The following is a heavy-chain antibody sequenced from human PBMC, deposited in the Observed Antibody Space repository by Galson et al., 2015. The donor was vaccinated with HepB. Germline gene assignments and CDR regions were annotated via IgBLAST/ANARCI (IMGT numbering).Heavy chain of an antibody. CDR1: GGTFSSYA. J-gene: IGHJ5*02. Sequence: SVKVSCKASGGTFSSYAISWVRQAPGQGLEWMGGIIPIFGTANYAQKFQGRVTITADESTSTAYMELSSLRSGDTAVYYCARGVAYCGGDCYSRWFDPWGQGTLVTVSS. D-gene: IGHD2-21*02. V-gene: IGHV1-69*13. CDR3: ARGVAYCGGDCYSRWFDP. CDR2: IIPIFGTA.